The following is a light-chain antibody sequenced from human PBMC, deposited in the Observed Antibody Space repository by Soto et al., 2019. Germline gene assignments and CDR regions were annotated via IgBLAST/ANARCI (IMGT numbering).Light chain of an antibody. CDR2: WAS. V-gene: IGKV4-1*01. CDR3: QQFYTSLYT. CDR1: QSALFSSDNKNY. Sequence: IVMTQSPDSLAVSLGERATINCKSSQSALFSSDNKNYLTWYQQKPGQPPKLLIYWASTRESGVPDRFSGAGSGTDFTLTISSLQAEDVAVYYCQQFYTSLYTFGQGTKLEIK. J-gene: IGKJ2*01.